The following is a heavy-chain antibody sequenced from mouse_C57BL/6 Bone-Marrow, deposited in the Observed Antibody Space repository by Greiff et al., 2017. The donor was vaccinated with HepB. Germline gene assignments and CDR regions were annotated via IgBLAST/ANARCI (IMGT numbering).Heavy chain of an antibody. V-gene: IGHV14-4*01. Sequence: VHVKQSGAELVRPGASVKLSCTASGFNIKDDYMHWVKQRPEQGLEWIGWIDPENGDTEYASKFQGKATITADTSSNTAYLQLSSLTSEDTAVYYCTTITTVVATPHWYFDVWGTGTTVTVSS. CDR3: TTITTVVATPHWYFDV. CDR1: GFNIKDDY. J-gene: IGHJ1*03. CDR2: IDPENGDT. D-gene: IGHD1-1*01.